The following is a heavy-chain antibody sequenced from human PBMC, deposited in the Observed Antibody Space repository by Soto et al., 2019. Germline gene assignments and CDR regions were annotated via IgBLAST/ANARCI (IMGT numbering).Heavy chain of an antibody. V-gene: IGHV1-18*01. CDR3: ARDRLIAVTGLIRN. CDR2: ISAYDDKT. Sequence: QVQLVQSGAEVKKPGASVKVSCKTSGYPFTSYGINWVRQAPGQGPEWMGWISAYDDKTIYSQKFQGRVTLTADTSTTTSYMELRGLRFDDTAVYYCARDRLIAVTGLIRNWGQGTLVTVSS. J-gene: IGHJ4*02. CDR1: GYPFTSYG. D-gene: IGHD6-19*01.